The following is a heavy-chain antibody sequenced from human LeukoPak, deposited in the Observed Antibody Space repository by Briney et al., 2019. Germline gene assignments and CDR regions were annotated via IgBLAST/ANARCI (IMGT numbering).Heavy chain of an antibody. CDR1: GFIFSSYG. CDR3: ARDTYESSGSLDY. Sequence: GGSLKLSCAASGFIFSSYGMNWVRQAPGKGLEWVSSIASSSTYIYYGDSVKGRFTISRDNAKNSLYLQMNSLRAEDTALYYCARDTYESSGSLDYWGQGTLVTVSS. CDR2: IASSSTYI. D-gene: IGHD3-22*01. J-gene: IGHJ4*02. V-gene: IGHV3-21*01.